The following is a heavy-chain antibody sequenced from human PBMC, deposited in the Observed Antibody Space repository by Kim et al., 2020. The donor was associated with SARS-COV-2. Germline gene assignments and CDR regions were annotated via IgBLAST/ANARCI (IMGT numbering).Heavy chain of an antibody. D-gene: IGHD3-3*02. CDR3: TLVPGTALAFWDAFVI. CDR2: IRSKANGYAT. CDR1: GFTFSDSA. V-gene: IGHV3-73*01. J-gene: IGHJ3*02. Sequence: GGSLRLSCGASGFTFSDSAMHWVRRAPGKGLEWLGRIRSKANGYATAYSASVRGRFTISRDDSRNTAYLQMNSLKTEDTAVYYCTLVPGTALAFWDAFVIWGQGTMVAVSS.